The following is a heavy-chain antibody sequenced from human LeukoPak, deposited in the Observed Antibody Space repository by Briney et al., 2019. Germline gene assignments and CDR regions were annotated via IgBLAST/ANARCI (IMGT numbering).Heavy chain of an antibody. V-gene: IGHV4-59*01. CDR2: IYYSGTT. J-gene: IGHJ4*02. CDR1: HGSISEFY. D-gene: IGHD3-3*01. CDR3: ARDGPDFWSGYFDF. Sequence: SETLSLTCSVSHGSISEFYWSWIRQPPGKGLEWVGYIYYSGTTNYNPSLKSRVTISVDTPKNQFSLKLSSVTAADTAVYYCARDGPDFWSGYFDFWGQGILVTVSS.